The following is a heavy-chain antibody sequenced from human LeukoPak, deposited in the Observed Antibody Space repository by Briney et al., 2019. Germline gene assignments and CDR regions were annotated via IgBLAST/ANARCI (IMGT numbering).Heavy chain of an antibody. Sequence: SETLSLTCAVYGVSFSGYYWSWIRQPPGKGLEWIGEINHSGSTNYNPSLKSRVTISVDTSKNQFSLKLSSVTAADTAVYYCARTRTIITIFGVVSKYGMDVWGQGTTVTVSS. D-gene: IGHD3-3*01. CDR2: INHSGST. CDR1: GVSFSGYY. CDR3: ARTRTIITIFGVVSKYGMDV. J-gene: IGHJ6*02. V-gene: IGHV4-34*01.